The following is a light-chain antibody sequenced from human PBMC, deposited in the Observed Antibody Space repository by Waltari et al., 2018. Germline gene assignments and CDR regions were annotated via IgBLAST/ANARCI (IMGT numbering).Light chain of an antibody. CDR3: QMYVRLPVT. Sequence: SGRPSQGVGPALARYRQKPRPAPRLLIFATSTSATGIPVGFSGSGSGTDFSLTISRVEPEDFAVYYCQMYVRLPVTFGQGTKVEVK. V-gene: IGKV3-20*01. CDR2: ATS. CDR1: QGVGPA. J-gene: IGKJ1*01.